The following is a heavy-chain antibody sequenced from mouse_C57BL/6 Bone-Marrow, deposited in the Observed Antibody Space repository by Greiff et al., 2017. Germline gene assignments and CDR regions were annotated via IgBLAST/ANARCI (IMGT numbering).Heavy chain of an antibody. V-gene: IGHV1-47*01. J-gene: IGHJ2*01. D-gene: IGHD5-1*01. CDR2: FHPYNDDT. Sequence: VQLQQSGAELVKPGASVKMSCKASGYTFTTYPIEWMKQNHGKSLEWIGNFHPYNDDTKYNEKFKGKATLTVEQSSNTVYLELSRLTSDDSAVYYCARSSTFFYYFDYWGKGTTLTVSS. CDR1: GYTFTTYP. CDR3: ARSSTFFYYFDY.